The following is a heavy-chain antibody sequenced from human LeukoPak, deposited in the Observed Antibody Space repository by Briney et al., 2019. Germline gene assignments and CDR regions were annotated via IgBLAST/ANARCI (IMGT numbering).Heavy chain of an antibody. CDR3: ARAVSGYDFGFYYGMDV. Sequence: ASVKVSCKASGYTFTTYAISWVRQAPGQGLEWMGGIIPIFGTANYAQKFQGRVTITADESTSTAYMELSSLRSEDTAVYYCARAVSGYDFGFYYGMDVWGQGTTVTVSS. CDR1: GYTFTTYA. D-gene: IGHD5-12*01. V-gene: IGHV1-69*13. J-gene: IGHJ6*02. CDR2: IIPIFGTA.